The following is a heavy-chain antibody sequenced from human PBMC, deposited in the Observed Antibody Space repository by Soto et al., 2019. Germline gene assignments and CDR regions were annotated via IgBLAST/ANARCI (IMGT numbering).Heavy chain of an antibody. CDR2: IIPIFGTA. CDR3: AREPYDYVWGSYRKAFDI. V-gene: IGHV1-69*13. J-gene: IGHJ3*02. Sequence: GASVKVSCKASGGTFSSYAISWVRQAPGQGLEWMGGIIPIFGTANYAQKFQCRVPITADESTSTAYMELSSLRSEDTAVYYCAREPYDYVWGSYRKAFDIWGKGTMGTVSS. CDR1: GGTFSSYA. D-gene: IGHD3-16*02.